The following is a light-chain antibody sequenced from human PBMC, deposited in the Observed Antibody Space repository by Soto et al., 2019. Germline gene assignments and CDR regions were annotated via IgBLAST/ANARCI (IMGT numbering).Light chain of an antibody. CDR3: SSYTSSSTPL. CDR1: SSDVGGYNY. V-gene: IGLV2-14*01. J-gene: IGLJ3*02. Sequence: QSALTQPASVSGSPGQSITISCTGTSSDVGGYNYVSWYQQHPGKAPKLMIYGVNNRPSGVSNRFSGSKSGNTASLTISGLQAEDEADYYCSSYTSSSTPLFGGGTQLTVL. CDR2: GVN.